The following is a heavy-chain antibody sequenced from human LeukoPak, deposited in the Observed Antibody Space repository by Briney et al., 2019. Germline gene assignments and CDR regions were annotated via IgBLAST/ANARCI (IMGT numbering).Heavy chain of an antibody. D-gene: IGHD6-13*01. J-gene: IGHJ4*02. CDR3: ARGAAAAIDY. V-gene: IGHV4-39*01. CDR1: GGSISSSSYY. CDR2: IYYSGST. Sequence: SETLSLTCTVSGGSISSSSYYWGWIRQPPGKGLEWIGSIYYSGSTYYNPSLKSRLTISVDTSKNQFSLKLSSVTAADTAVYYCARGAAAAIDYWGQGTLVTVSS.